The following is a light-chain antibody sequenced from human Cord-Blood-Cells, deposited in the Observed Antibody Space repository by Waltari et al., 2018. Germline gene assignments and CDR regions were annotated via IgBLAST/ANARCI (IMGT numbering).Light chain of an antibody. V-gene: IGKV3-20*01. J-gene: IGKJ4*01. Sequence: EIVLTQSPGTLSLSPGERATLSCRASQSVSSSYLAWYQQKPGQAPRLLIYGAYSRATGSPDRFSGSGSGTDFTLTISRLEPEDFAVYYCQQYGSSPLTFGGGTKVEIK. CDR2: GAY. CDR1: QSVSSSY. CDR3: QQYGSSPLT.